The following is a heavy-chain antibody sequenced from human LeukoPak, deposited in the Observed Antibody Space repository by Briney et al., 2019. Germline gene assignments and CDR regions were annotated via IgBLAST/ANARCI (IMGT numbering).Heavy chain of an antibody. V-gene: IGHV3-21*01. CDR3: ARALRGYFDY. D-gene: IGHD3-10*01. Sequence: GGSLRLSCAPSGFTFISYSMNWVRQAPGKGLEWVSSISSSSSYIYYADSVKGRFTISRDNAKNSLYLQMNSLRAEDTAVYYCARALRGYFDYWGQGTLVTVSS. J-gene: IGHJ4*02. CDR1: GFTFISYS. CDR2: ISSSSSYI.